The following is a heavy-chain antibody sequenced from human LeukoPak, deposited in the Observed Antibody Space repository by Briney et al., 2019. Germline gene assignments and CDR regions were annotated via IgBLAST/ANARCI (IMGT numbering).Heavy chain of an antibody. Sequence: SVKVSCKASGGTSSSYAIRWVRQAPGQGLEWMGRIIPILGIANYAQKFQGRVTITADKSTSTAYMELSSLRSEDTAVYYCAGRLIRQNWFDPWGQGTLVTVSS. CDR3: AGRLIRQNWFDP. V-gene: IGHV1-69*04. D-gene: IGHD3-10*01. J-gene: IGHJ5*02. CDR2: IIPILGIA. CDR1: GGTSSSYA.